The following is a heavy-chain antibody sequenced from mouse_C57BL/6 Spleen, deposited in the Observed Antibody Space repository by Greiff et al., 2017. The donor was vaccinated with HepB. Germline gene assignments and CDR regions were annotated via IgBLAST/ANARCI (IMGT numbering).Heavy chain of an antibody. CDR2: IDPEDGDT. Sequence: VQLKQSGAELVRPGASVKLSCTASGFNIKDYYMHWVKQRPEQGLEWIGRIDPEDGDTEYAPKFQGKATMTADTSSNTAYRQLSSLTSEDTAVYYCTTPYDYDAGAYFDYWGQGTTLTVSS. J-gene: IGHJ2*01. CDR3: TTPYDYDAGAYFDY. CDR1: GFNIKDYY. D-gene: IGHD2-4*01. V-gene: IGHV14-1*01.